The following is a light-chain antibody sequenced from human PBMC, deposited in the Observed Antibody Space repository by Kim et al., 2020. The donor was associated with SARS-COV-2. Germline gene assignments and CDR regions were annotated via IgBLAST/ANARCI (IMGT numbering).Light chain of an antibody. J-gene: IGKJ1*01. Sequence: ASVGDRVTITCRASQGIAKYLAWFQQKPGKAPKSLIYATSCLQSGVPSRFSGSGSRTDFTLTINSLQPEDIGTYYCQQYNTYPWTFGQGTKVDIK. CDR3: QQYNTYPWT. V-gene: IGKV1-16*01. CDR2: ATS. CDR1: QGIAKY.